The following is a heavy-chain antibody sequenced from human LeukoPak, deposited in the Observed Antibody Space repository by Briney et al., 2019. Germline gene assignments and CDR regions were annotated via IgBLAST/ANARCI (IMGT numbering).Heavy chain of an antibody. CDR2: IYHSGST. J-gene: IGHJ6*02. CDR3: ARDNIAAAGVPSKNYYYYGMDV. D-gene: IGHD6-13*01. Sequence: PSQTLSLTCAVSGGSISSGGYSWSWIRQPPGKGLEWIGYIYHSGSTYYNPSLKSRVTISVDRSKNQFSLKLSSVTAADTAVYYCARDNIAAAGVPSKNYYYYGMDVWGQGTTVTVSS. CDR1: GGSISSGGYS. V-gene: IGHV4-30-2*01.